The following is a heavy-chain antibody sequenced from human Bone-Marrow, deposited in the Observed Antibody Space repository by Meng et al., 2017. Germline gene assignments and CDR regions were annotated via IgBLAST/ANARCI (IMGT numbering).Heavy chain of an antibody. D-gene: IGHD3-22*01. CDR3: ARPTYYYDSSGYYYQHFDY. CDR1: GFSFSSYA. Sequence: GESLKISCAASGFSFSSYAMHWVRQAPGKGLEWVALISYDGSNKYYADSVKGRFTISRDNSKNTLSLQMNSLRAEDTAVYYCARPTYYYDSSGYYYQHFDYWDQGTLVTVSS. J-gene: IGHJ4*02. CDR2: ISYDGSNK. V-gene: IGHV3-30*07.